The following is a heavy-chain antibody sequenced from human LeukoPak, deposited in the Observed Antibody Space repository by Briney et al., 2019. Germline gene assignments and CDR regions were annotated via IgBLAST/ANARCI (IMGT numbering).Heavy chain of an antibody. V-gene: IGHV3-74*01. CDR3: ARDVAAPGGVYFDY. CDR1: GFTFSSYW. J-gene: IGHJ4*02. Sequence: GGSLRLSCAAPGFTFSSYWMHWVRQAPGKGLVWVSRINSDGSSTSYADSVKGRFTISRDNSKNTLYLQMNSLRAEDTAVYYCARDVAAPGGVYFDYWGQGTLVTVSS. D-gene: IGHD3-16*01. CDR2: INSDGSST.